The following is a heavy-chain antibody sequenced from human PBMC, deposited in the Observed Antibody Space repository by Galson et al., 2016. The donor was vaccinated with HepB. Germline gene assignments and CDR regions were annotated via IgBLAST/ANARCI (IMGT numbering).Heavy chain of an antibody. Sequence: SETLSLTCTVSGGSVSNGTYYWSWIRQPPGKGLEWIGYIYYSGSTNYSPSLKSRVTISVDTSKNQFSLKLSSVTAADTAVYYCARDGRADYDFWSGYSNWFDPWGQGTLVTVSS. CDR2: IYYSGST. J-gene: IGHJ5*02. D-gene: IGHD3-3*01. CDR1: GGSVSNGTYY. CDR3: ARDGRADYDFWSGYSNWFDP. V-gene: IGHV4-61*01.